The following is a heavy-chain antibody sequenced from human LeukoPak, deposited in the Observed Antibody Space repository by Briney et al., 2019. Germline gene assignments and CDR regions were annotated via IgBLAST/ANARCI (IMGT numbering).Heavy chain of an antibody. D-gene: IGHD5-18*01. CDR1: GLNFSRYW. V-gene: IGHV3-7*01. J-gene: IGHJ4*02. CDR3: ARERRYSYGYGRSFDY. Sequence: GGSLRLSCAASGLNFSRYWMTWVRQAPGKGLEWVASIKPDGGEKYYVDSVKGRFTISRDNAKNSLYLQMNSLRAEDTAVYYCARERRYSYGYGRSFDYWGQGTLVTVSS. CDR2: IKPDGGEK.